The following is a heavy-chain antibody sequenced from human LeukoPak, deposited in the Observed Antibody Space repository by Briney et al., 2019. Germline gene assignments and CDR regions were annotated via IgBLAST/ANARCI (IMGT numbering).Heavy chain of an antibody. CDR3: ARLLTFSGDYGMDV. J-gene: IGHJ6*02. Sequence: ASVTVSCKASGYTLSGYYIHWVRPAPGQGRGWMGWINPNSGGTNSAQNFQGRVTMTRDTSINTAYMELSSLRSDDTAVYFCARLLTFSGDYGMDVWGQGTMVTVSS. CDR1: GYTLSGYY. V-gene: IGHV1-2*02. CDR2: INPNSGGT. D-gene: IGHD2/OR15-2a*01.